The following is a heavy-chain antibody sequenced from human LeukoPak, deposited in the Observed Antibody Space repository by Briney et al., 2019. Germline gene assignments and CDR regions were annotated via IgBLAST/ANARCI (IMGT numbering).Heavy chain of an antibody. D-gene: IGHD6-13*01. CDR1: GFTFSSYG. J-gene: IGHJ5*02. CDR3: ARGAAAGAYNWFDP. Sequence: GGSLRLSCAASGFTFSSYGMHWVRQAPGKGLEWVAVIWYDGSNKYYADSVKGRFTISGDNSKNTLYLQMNSLRAEDTAVYYCARGAAAGAYNWFDPWGQGTLVTVSS. V-gene: IGHV3-33*01. CDR2: IWYDGSNK.